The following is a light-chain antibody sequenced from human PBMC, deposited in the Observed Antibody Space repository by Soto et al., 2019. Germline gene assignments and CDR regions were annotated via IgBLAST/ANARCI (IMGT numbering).Light chain of an antibody. Sequence: QSALTQPASVSGSPGQSIAISCTGTSSDVGGYDYVSWYQQHPDKAPKLIIYEVTKRPSGVSKRFSGSKSGNTASLTISGLQPDDEADYYCSSHTSGDTRVFGSGTKLTVL. CDR3: SSHTSGDTRV. CDR1: SSDVGGYDY. J-gene: IGLJ1*01. V-gene: IGLV2-14*01. CDR2: EVT.